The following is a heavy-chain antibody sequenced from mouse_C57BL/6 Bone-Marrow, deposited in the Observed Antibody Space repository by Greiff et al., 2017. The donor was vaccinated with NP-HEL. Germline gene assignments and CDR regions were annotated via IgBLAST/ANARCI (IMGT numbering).Heavy chain of an antibody. J-gene: IGHJ1*03. D-gene: IGHD4-1*02. CDR1: GYTFTSYG. CDR2: IYPRSGNT. V-gene: IGHV1-81*01. Sequence: QVQLQQSGAELARPGASVKLSSKASGYTFTSYGISWVKQRTGQGLEWIGEIYPRSGNTYYNEKFKGKATLTADKSSSTAYMELRSLTSEDSAVYFCATSTGTCWYLDVWGKGTTVTVSS. CDR3: ATSTGTCWYLDV.